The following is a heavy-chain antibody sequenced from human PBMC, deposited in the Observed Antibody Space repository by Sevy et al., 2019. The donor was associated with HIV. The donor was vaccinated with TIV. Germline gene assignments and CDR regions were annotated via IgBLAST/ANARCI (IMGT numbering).Heavy chain of an antibody. V-gene: IGHV3-15*01. CDR1: GFTFNNAW. J-gene: IGHJ3*02. CDR2: IKSKTDGGTA. CDR3: SSGPLGAFDM. D-gene: IGHD3-10*01. Sequence: GGSLRLSCTASGFTFNNAWMSWVRQAPGKGLEWVGHIKSKTDGGTADYAAPVKGRFTISRDDSKNILYLQMNSLKIEDTAVYYCSSGPLGAFDMWGQGTMVTVSS.